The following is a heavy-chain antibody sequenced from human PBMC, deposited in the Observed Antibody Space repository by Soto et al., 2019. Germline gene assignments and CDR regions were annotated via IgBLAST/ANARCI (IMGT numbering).Heavy chain of an antibody. CDR3: ARWSIVGANRFDY. CDR1: GGSISSSNW. J-gene: IGHJ4*02. D-gene: IGHD1-26*01. CDR2: IYHSGST. V-gene: IGHV4-4*02. Sequence: PSETLSLTCAVSGGSISSSNWWSWVRQPPGKGLEWIGEIYHSGSTNYNPSLKSRVTISVDKSKNQFSLKLSFVTAADTAVYYCARWSIVGANRFDYWGQGTLVTVSS.